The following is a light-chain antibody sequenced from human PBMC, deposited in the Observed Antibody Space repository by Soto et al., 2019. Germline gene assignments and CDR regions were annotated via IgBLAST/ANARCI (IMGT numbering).Light chain of an antibody. Sequence: QSVLTQPASVSGSPGQSITISCTETSSDVGVYNYVSWYQQHPGKAPKLMIYEDNNRPSGVSNRFSGSKSGNTASLTISGLQAEDEADYYCSSYTSISSLVFGGGTKLTVL. CDR2: EDN. V-gene: IGLV2-14*01. CDR1: SSDVGVYNY. CDR3: SSYTSISSLV. J-gene: IGLJ3*02.